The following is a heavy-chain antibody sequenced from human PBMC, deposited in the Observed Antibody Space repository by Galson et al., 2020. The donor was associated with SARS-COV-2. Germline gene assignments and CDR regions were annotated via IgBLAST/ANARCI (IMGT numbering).Heavy chain of an antibody. CDR1: GFTFSSYN. D-gene: IGHD1-26*01. J-gene: IGHJ6*02. CDR2: ISGTTTYI. CDR3: ARGSKITTELVPAPYYGMDV. Sequence: GESLKISCAASGFTFSSYNINWVRQAPGKGLEWVSSISGTTTYIYYADSVKGRFTISRDNAKNSLFLQMNSLRAEDTAVYYCARGSKITTELVPAPYYGMDVWGQGTTVTVSS. V-gene: IGHV3-21*01.